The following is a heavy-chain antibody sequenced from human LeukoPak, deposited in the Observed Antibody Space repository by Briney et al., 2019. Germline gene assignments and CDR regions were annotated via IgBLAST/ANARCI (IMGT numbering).Heavy chain of an antibody. D-gene: IGHD1-26*01. CDR2: ISAYNGNT. J-gene: IGHJ1*01. V-gene: IGHV1-18*01. CDR1: GYIFSSYG. Sequence: ASVKVSCKASGYIFSSYGISWVRQAPGQGLEWMGRISAYNGNTNYAQKLQGRVTMTTDTSTSTAYMELRSLRSDDTAVYYCALYYSGRYGYFKHCGQGTLVTVSS. CDR3: ALYYSGRYGYFKH.